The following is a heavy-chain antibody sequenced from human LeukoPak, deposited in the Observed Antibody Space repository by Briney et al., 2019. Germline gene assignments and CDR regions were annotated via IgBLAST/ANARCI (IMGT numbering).Heavy chain of an antibody. D-gene: IGHD1-26*01. CDR3: ARVSGNYYRIDY. CDR1: VDSFSGYY. V-gene: IGHV4-34*01. Sequence: SETLSLTCAVYVDSFSGYYWSWIRQPPGKGMEWIGEIHHSGSTNYHPSLKSRVSMSVDTSKNQFSPKLSSVTAADTAVYYCARVSGNYYRIDYWGRGTPVTVST. CDR2: IHHSGST. J-gene: IGHJ4*02.